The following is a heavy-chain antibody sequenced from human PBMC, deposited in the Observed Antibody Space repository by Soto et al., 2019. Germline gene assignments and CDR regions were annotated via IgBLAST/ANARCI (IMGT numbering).Heavy chain of an antibody. V-gene: IGHV1-3*01. CDR1: GYTFTTYA. J-gene: IGHJ4*02. Sequence: QVQLVQSGAEVKKPGASVKVSCKASGYTFTTYAMHWVRQAPGQRLEWMGWINAGNGNTKYSQNFQGRVTITRDTSASTTYMELSSLRSEDTGVYYCVRDGAVAGNINFDYWGQGTLVTVS. D-gene: IGHD6-19*01. CDR3: VRDGAVAGNINFDY. CDR2: INAGNGNT.